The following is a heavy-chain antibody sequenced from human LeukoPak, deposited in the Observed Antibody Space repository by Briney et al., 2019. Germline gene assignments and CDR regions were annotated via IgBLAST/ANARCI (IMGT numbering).Heavy chain of an antibody. CDR1: GFTFSSSA. CDR2: ISNNGGYT. CDR3: AKPGYYDSSGYYFFDAFDI. Sequence: PGGSLRLSCAASGFTFSSSAMSWVRQAPGKGLEWVSAISNNGGYTYYADSVQGRFTISRDNSKNTLYLQMNSLRAEDTAVYYCAKPGYYDSSGYYFFDAFDIWGQGTMVTVSS. D-gene: IGHD3-22*01. J-gene: IGHJ3*02. V-gene: IGHV3-23*01.